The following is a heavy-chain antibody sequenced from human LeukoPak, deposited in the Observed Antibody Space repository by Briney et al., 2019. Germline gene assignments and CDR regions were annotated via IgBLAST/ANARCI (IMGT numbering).Heavy chain of an antibody. J-gene: IGHJ6*02. D-gene: IGHD6-13*01. CDR2: INHSGST. Sequence: SETLSLTCAVYGGCFSGYYWSWIRQPPGKGLEWIGEINHSGSTNYNPSLKSRVTISVDTSKNQFSLKLSSVTAADTAVYYCARLSSSWPRGGYYYYGMDVWGQGTTVTVSS. CDR3: ARLSSSWPRGGYYYYGMDV. V-gene: IGHV4-34*01. CDR1: GGCFSGYY.